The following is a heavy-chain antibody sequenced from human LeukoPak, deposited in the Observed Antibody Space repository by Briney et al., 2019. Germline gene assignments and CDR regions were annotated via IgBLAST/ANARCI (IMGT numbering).Heavy chain of an antibody. J-gene: IGHJ4*02. CDR1: GHTFTSYD. V-gene: IGHV1-8*02. CDR3: ARGYNEYYFDY. Sequence: ASVKVSCKASGHTFTSYDINWVRQATGQGLEWMGWMNPNSGNTGYAKKFQGRVTMTRNTSISTAYMELSSLRSEDTAVYYCARGYNEYYFDYWGQGTLVTVSS. D-gene: IGHD1-14*01. CDR2: MNPNSGNT.